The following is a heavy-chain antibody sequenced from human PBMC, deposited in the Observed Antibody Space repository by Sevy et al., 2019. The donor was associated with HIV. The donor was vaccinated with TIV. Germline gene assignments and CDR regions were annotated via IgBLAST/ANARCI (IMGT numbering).Heavy chain of an antibody. D-gene: IGHD5-18*01. V-gene: IGHV3-11*01. CDR1: GFTFSDYY. CDR3: ARDRYTYGSYYFDY. J-gene: IGHJ4*02. CDR2: ISSSGSTI. Sequence: GGSLRLSCAASGFTFSDYYMSWIRQAPGKGLEWVSYISSSGSTIYYADSVKGRFTISRDNAKNSLYLQMNSLRAEDTAVYYLARDRYTYGSYYFDYWGQGTLVTVSS.